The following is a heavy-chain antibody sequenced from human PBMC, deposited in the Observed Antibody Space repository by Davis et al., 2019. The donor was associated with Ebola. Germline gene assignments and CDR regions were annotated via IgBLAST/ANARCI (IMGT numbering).Heavy chain of an antibody. CDR1: GFTFSDYY. J-gene: IGHJ4*02. CDR3: AKPQGGSGKHPLGY. D-gene: IGHD2-15*01. CDR2: ISSSGSTI. Sequence: GEPLKISCAASGFTFSDYYMSWIRQAPGKGLEWVSYISSSGSTIYYADSVKGRFTISRDNSKNTLYLQMNSLRAEDTAVYYCAKPQGGSGKHPLGYWGQGTLVTVSS. V-gene: IGHV3-11*01.